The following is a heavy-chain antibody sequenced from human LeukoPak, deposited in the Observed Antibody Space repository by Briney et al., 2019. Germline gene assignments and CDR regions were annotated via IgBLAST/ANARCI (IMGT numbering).Heavy chain of an antibody. V-gene: IGHV4-38-2*02. J-gene: IGHJ3*02. CDR3: ARGEGPGIPII. CDR1: GYSISRAYY. D-gene: IGHD3-10*01. CDR2: IYQSGTT. Sequence: SETLSLTCTVSGYSISRAYYWGWIRQPPGKGLEWSGSIYQSGTTYYNPSLKSRVTISIDTSQNEFSLKLSSLTAADTAVYYCARGEGPGIPIIWGQGTMVTVSS.